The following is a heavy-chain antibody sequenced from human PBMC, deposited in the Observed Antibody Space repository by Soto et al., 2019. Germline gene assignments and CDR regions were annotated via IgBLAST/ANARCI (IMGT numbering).Heavy chain of an antibody. V-gene: IGHV3-48*02. CDR1: GFTFSSYS. Sequence: GGSLRLSCAASGFTFSSYSMNWVRQAPGKGLEWVSYISSSSSTIYYADSVKGRFTISRDNAKNSLYLQMNSLRDEDTAVYYCARARGYSGYDYYFQGYYYYYGMDVWGQGTTVTVSS. CDR2: ISSSSSTI. CDR3: ARARGYSGYDYYFQGYYYYYGMDV. D-gene: IGHD5-12*01. J-gene: IGHJ6*02.